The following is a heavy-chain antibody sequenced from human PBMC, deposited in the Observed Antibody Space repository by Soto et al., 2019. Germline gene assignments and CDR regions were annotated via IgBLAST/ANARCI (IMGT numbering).Heavy chain of an antibody. Sequence: QVQLVQSGAEVKKHGSSVKVSCKASGYTFTRYDVNWVRQATGQGLEWMGWMNPNSGKTGYAQKFQGRVTMTRNTTISTAYMELSSLRSEGAAVYYCASEVGSRIDCGGQGTLVTVSS. D-gene: IGHD6-13*01. CDR2: MNPNSGKT. J-gene: IGHJ4*02. V-gene: IGHV1-8*01. CDR1: GYTFTRYD. CDR3: ASEVGSRIDC.